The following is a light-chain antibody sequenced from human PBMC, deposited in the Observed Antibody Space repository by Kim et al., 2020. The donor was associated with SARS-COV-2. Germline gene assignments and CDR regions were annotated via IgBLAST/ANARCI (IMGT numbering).Light chain of an antibody. CDR1: QSVSSN. V-gene: IGKV3-15*01. CDR3: QQYKNWPYT. CDR2: GAF. J-gene: IGKJ2*01. Sequence: VSPGERATLACRASQSVSSNLAWYQQKPGQAPRLLIYGAFTRATGIPARFSGSGSGTEFTLTINSLQSEDFAVYYCQQYKNWPYTFGQGTKLEI.